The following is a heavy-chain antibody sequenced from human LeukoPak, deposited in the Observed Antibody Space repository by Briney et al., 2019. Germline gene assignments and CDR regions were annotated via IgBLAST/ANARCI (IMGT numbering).Heavy chain of an antibody. D-gene: IGHD4-17*01. J-gene: IGHJ5*02. V-gene: IGHV1-24*01. Sequence: ASVKVSCKVSGYTLTKFSIPWVRQAPGKGLEWMGGFDPEEGETIYAQEFQGRVTMTEDTSTDTAYMELSSLRSEDTAVYYCALWRAGYGDYYYLDPWGQGTLVTVSS. CDR3: ALWRAGYGDYYYLDP. CDR2: FDPEEGET. CDR1: GYTLTKFS.